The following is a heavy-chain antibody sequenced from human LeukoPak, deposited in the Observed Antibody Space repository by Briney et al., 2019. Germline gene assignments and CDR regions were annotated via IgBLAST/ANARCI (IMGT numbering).Heavy chain of an antibody. CDR3: ARRSLRSDYDSSGNFDY. V-gene: IGHV4-34*01. J-gene: IGHJ4*02. Sequence: SETLSLTCTVSGGSISSYYWSWIRQPPGKGLEWIGEINHSGSTNYNPSLKSRVTISVDTSKNQFSLKLSSVTAADTAVYYCARRSLRSDYDSSGNFDYWGQGTLVTVSS. CDR1: GGSISSYY. CDR2: INHSGST. D-gene: IGHD3-22*01.